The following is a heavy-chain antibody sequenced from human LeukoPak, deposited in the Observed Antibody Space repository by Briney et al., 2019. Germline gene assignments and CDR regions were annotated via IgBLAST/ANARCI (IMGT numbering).Heavy chain of an antibody. CDR2: IDNSGST. J-gene: IGHJ3*02. CDR1: GGSMSNYY. D-gene: IGHD4-23*01. V-gene: IGHV4-59*08. CDR3: ARHTCGGNSEAFDI. Sequence: SETLSLTCTVSGGSMSNYYWSWIRQPPGKGLEWIAYIDNSGSTKYNPSLKSRVTISVDTSKNQFSLKLSSVTAADTAVYYCARHTCGGNSEAFDIWGQGTMVTVSS.